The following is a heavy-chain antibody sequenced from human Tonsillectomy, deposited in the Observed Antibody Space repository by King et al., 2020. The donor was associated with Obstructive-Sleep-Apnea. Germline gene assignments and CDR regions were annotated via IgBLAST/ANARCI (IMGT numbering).Heavy chain of an antibody. CDR2: IYYTGST. CDR1: GGSISTNTYY. D-gene: IGHD3-16*01. Sequence: LQLQESGPGLVKPSQTLSLTCTVSGGSISTNTYYWGWIRQPPGKGLDWIGSIYYTGSTYYHPSLKSRVTISIDTSKNQFSLKLTSVTAADTAVYFCAREERLGELLDSWGQGTLVTVSS. CDR3: AREERLGELLDS. V-gene: IGHV4-39*07. J-gene: IGHJ4*02.